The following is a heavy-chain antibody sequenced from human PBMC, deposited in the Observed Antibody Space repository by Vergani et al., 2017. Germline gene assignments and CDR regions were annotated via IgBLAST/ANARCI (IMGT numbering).Heavy chain of an antibody. CDR1: GAAFNSYQ. CDR2: IDDKGKS. CDR3: ATGAGPFDI. J-gene: IGHJ4*02. D-gene: IGHD7-27*01. V-gene: IGHV4-34*01. Sequence: QVQLHQWGAGLLKTSETLSLTCAVSGAAFNSYQWTWIRQSPGRGLEWIGEIDDKGKSICSPTLKSRVTMSIDTSKNQFSLKLTSVTAADTAVYYCATGAGPFDIWGQGTLVTVSS.